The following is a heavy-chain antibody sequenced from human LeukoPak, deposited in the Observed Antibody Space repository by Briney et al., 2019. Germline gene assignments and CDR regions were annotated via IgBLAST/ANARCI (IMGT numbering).Heavy chain of an antibody. D-gene: IGHD2-15*01. CDR2: ISSSDSTT. CDR1: GFTFTSYE. Sequence: GGSLRLSCAASGFTFTSYEMNWVRQAPGKGLEWVSYISSSDSTTYYADSVKGRFTISGDNAKNSLYLQMNSLRAEDTAVYYCARIFYQYGLDVWGQGTTVTVSS. J-gene: IGHJ6*02. CDR3: ARIFYQYGLDV. V-gene: IGHV3-48*03.